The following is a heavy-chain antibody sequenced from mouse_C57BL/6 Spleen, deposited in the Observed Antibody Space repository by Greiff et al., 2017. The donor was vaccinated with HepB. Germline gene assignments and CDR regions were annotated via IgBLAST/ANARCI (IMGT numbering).Heavy chain of an antibody. J-gene: IGHJ1*03. Sequence: EVKLVESEGGLVQPGSSMKLSCTASGFTFSDYYMAWVRQVPEKGLEWVANINYDGSSTYYLDSLQSRFIISRDNAKNILYLQMSSLKSEDTATYYCARGRVLPWYFDVWGTGTTVTVSS. CDR1: GFTFSDYY. D-gene: IGHD1-1*01. CDR3: ARGRVLPWYFDV. V-gene: IGHV5-16*01. CDR2: INYDGSST.